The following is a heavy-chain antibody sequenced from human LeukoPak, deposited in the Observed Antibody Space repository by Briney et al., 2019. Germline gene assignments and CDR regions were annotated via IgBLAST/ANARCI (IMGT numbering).Heavy chain of an antibody. J-gene: IGHJ4*02. Sequence: ASVKVSCKASGYSITNYAILWVRQAPGQGLEWMGIINPSGGSTSYAQKFQGRVTMTRDMSTSTVYMELRSLRSDDTAVYYCARRGQQLAPLDYWGQGTLVTVSS. CDR1: GYSITNYA. CDR2: INPSGGST. V-gene: IGHV1-46*01. CDR3: ARRGQQLAPLDY. D-gene: IGHD6-13*01.